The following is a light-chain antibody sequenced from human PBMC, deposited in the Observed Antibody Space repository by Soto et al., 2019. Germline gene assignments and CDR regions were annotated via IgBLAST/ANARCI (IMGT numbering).Light chain of an antibody. CDR3: SSFTTSSTFV. CDR1: SSYVGHYNY. J-gene: IGLJ1*01. V-gene: IGLV2-14*01. CDR2: DVS. Sequence: LAQPASVSGSPGQPITISCTGTSSYVGHYNYVSWFQQHPGKVPKLLIYDVSSWPSGIPDRFSGSKSGNTASLTISGLQAEDEADYYCSSFTTSSTFVFGTGTKVTVL.